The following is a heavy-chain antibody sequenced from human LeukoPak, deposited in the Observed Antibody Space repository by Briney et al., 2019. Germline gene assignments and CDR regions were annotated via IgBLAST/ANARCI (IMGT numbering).Heavy chain of an antibody. Sequence: GGSLRLSCTASGFSFSTYSMNWVRQAPGKGLEWVSYIVGSSSNIYYADSVKGRFTISRDNAKNSLYLQMDKLRAEDTAVYYCATDSPETAAFDYWGQGTLVTVSS. CDR3: ATDSPETAAFDY. D-gene: IGHD1-1*01. V-gene: IGHV3-48*04. CDR2: IVGSSSNI. J-gene: IGHJ4*02. CDR1: GFSFSTYS.